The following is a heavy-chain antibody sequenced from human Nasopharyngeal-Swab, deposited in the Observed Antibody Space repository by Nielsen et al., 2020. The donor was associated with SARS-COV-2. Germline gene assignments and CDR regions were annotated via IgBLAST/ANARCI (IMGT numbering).Heavy chain of an antibody. D-gene: IGHD2-21*02. Sequence: WIRQPPGKGLEWVAVISYDGSNKYYADSVKGRFTISRDNSKNTLYLQMNSLRAEDTAVYYCAREKLGQDCGGDRYYFDYWGQGTLVTVSS. CDR3: AREKLGQDCGGDRYYFDY. CDR2: ISYDGSNK. J-gene: IGHJ4*02. V-gene: IGHV3-30-3*01.